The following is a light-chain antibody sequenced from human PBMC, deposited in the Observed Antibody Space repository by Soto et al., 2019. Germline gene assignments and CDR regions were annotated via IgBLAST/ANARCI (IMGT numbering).Light chain of an antibody. V-gene: IGLV2-14*01. J-gene: IGLJ1*01. CDR2: EVS. CDR3: SSYTSSSTYV. Sequence: QSALTQPASVSGSHGQSITIAFTGTSSDVGGYNYVSWYQQHPGKAPKLMIYEVSNRPSGVSNRFSGSKSGNTASLTISGLQAEDEADYYCSSYTSSSTYVFGTGTKVTVL. CDR1: SSDVGGYNY.